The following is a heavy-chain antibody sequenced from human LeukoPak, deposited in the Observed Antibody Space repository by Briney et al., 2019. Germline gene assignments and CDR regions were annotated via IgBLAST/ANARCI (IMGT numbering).Heavy chain of an antibody. Sequence: GGSLRLSCAASGFPFSSYAMHWVRQAPGKGLEWVAVISYDGSNKYYADSVKGRFTISRDNSKNTLYLQMNSLRAEDTAVYYCARDLLPGRYDSSGYYLPHYWGQGTLVTVSS. J-gene: IGHJ4*02. CDR1: GFPFSSYA. V-gene: IGHV3-30-3*01. D-gene: IGHD3-22*01. CDR3: ARDLLPGRYDSSGYYLPHY. CDR2: ISYDGSNK.